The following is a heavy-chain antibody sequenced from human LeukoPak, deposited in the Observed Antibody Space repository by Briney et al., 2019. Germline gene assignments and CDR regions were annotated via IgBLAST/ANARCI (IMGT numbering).Heavy chain of an antibody. Sequence: AAVKVSCKASGGTFTSYAISWVRQAPGQGLEWMGGIIPIFGTANYAQKFQGRVTITADESTSTAYMELSSLRSEDTAVYYCARDLLDRPLVRSYYYGMDVWGQGTTVTVSS. CDR1: GGTFTSYA. CDR3: ARDLLDRPLVRSYYYGMDV. V-gene: IGHV1-69*13. J-gene: IGHJ6*02. D-gene: IGHD6-13*01. CDR2: IIPIFGTA.